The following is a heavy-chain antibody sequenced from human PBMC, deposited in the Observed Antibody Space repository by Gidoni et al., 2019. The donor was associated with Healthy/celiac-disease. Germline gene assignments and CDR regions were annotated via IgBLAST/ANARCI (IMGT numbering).Heavy chain of an antibody. J-gene: IGHJ4*02. CDR3: ARGTNHYDFWSGYYTDY. Sequence: QVQLQQWGAGLLKPSATLSLTCAVYGGSFSGYYWSWIRQPPGKGLEWIGEINHSGSTNYNPSLKSRVTISVDTSKNQFSLKLSSVTAADTAVYYCARGTNHYDFWSGYYTDYWGQGTLVTVSS. V-gene: IGHV4-34*01. CDR2: INHSGST. D-gene: IGHD3-3*01. CDR1: GGSFSGYY.